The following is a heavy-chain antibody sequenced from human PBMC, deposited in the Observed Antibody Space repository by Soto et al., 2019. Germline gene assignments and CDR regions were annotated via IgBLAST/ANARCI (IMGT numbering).Heavy chain of an antibody. Sequence: PGGSLRLSCASSGFTFSSYWMSWFRQAAGKGLEWVANIKQDGSEKYYVDSVKGRFTISRDNAKNSLYLQMNSLRAEDTAVYYCARDQGSGWYGWFDYWGQGTLVTVSS. CDR1: GFTFSSYW. CDR3: ARDQGSGWYGWFDY. D-gene: IGHD6-19*01. J-gene: IGHJ4*02. CDR2: IKQDGSEK. V-gene: IGHV3-7*01.